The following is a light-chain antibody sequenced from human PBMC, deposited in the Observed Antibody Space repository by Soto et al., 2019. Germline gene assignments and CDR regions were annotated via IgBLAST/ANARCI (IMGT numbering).Light chain of an antibody. CDR3: QQNYNYPFT. Sequence: AIQMTQSPSSLSASVGDRVTITCRASQGMRNDLAWYQHKPGKAPKLLISAASNLQSGVPPRFSGSSSGTDFTLTITSLQPEDFATYYCQQNYNYPFTFGPGTRVDI. J-gene: IGKJ3*01. CDR1: QGMRND. CDR2: AAS. V-gene: IGKV1-6*01.